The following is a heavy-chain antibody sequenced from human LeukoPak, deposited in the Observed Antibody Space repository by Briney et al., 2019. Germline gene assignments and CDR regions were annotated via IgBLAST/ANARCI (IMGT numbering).Heavy chain of an antibody. D-gene: IGHD2-2*01. V-gene: IGHV1-24*01. CDR3: ATGGERWGHSYIVVVPFDY. Sequence: ASVKVSCKVSGYTLTELSMHWVRQAPGKGLEWMGGFDPEDGETIYAQKFQGRVTMTEDTSTDTAYMELSSLRSEDTAVYYCATGGERWGHSYIVVVPFDYWGQGTLVTVSS. CDR1: GYTLTELS. CDR2: FDPEDGET. J-gene: IGHJ4*02.